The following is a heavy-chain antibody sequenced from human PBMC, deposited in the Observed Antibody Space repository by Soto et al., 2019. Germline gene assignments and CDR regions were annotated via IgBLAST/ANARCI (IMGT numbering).Heavy chain of an antibody. J-gene: IGHJ3*01. V-gene: IGHV3-21*06. CDR2: VSGSSSYI. CDR1: GFNFRNFN. Sequence: EVQLTESGGGLVKPGGSLRLSCEGSGFNFRNFNMIWVRQAPGKGLEWVSCVSGSSSYIYYADSVKGRFTVSRDNANNLVFLQMNGLRPEDTAMYYCARDLRGHYGPWGQGTMVTVSS. D-gene: IGHD4-17*01. CDR3: ARDLRGHYGP.